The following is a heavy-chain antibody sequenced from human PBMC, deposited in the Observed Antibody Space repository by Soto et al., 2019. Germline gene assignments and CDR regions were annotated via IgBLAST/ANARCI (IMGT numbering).Heavy chain of an antibody. CDR2: IIPIFGTA. CDR1: GGTFSSYA. D-gene: IGHD6-13*01. CDR3: AGGGSSWYYFDY. V-gene: IGHV1-69*13. Sequence: SVKVSCKASGGTFSSYAISWVRQAPGQGLEWMGGIIPIFGTANYAQKFQGRVTITADESTSTAYMELSSLRSEDTAVYYCAGGGSSWYYFDYWGQGTLVTVSS. J-gene: IGHJ4*02.